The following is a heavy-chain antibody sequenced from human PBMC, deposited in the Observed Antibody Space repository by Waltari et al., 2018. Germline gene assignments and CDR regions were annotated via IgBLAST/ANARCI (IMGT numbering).Heavy chain of an antibody. Sequence: GGGVVQPGRSLRLSCAASGFTFSSYAMHWVRQAPGKGLEWVAVISYDGSNKYYADSVKGRFTISRDNSKNTLYLQMNSLRAEDTAVYYCAADLIAAAGRFDYWGQGTLVTVSS. J-gene: IGHJ4*02. CDR1: GFTFSSYA. CDR2: ISYDGSNK. D-gene: IGHD6-13*01. V-gene: IGHV3-30-3*01. CDR3: AADLIAAAGRFDY.